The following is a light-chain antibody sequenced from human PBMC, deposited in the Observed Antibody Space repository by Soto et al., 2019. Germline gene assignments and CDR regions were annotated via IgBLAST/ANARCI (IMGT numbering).Light chain of an antibody. Sequence: QSVLTQPASVSGSPGQSITISCTGTSSDVGGYNYVSWYQQHPGKAPKLMIYDVNNRPSGVSDRFSGCKSGNTASLTISGLQAEDEADYFCSSYTSSNTLYVLGAGTKVTVL. CDR1: SSDVGGYNY. CDR3: SSYTSSNTLYV. J-gene: IGLJ1*01. V-gene: IGLV2-14*01. CDR2: DVN.